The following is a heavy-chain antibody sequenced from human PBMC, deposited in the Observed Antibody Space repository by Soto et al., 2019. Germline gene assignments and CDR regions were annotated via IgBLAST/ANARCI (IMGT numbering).Heavy chain of an antibody. CDR3: EKEKEVPGRGIDY. V-gene: IGHV3-23*05. Sequence: GGSLRLSCAASGFTFRNFAMAWVRQAPGKGLEWVSTLDKSGAYTHYADSVKGRFTISRDNSENTLYLEMNSLRAEDKAVYHCEKEKEVPGRGIDYWGQGALVTVSS. J-gene: IGHJ4*02. CDR2: LDKSGAYT. CDR1: GFTFRNFA.